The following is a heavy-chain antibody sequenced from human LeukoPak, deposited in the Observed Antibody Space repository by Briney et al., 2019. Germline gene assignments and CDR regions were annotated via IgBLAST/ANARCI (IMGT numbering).Heavy chain of an antibody. CDR3: ARDWGVEARPGYMDV. Sequence: PSGTLSLTCTVSGCTIRSYRYYWGWLRQPPGEALVCVGTIICSGRSYYNPFRKRRVTISVDTSKNQLSLKLSSVTAADTAVYFCARDWGVEARPGYMDVWGKGTTVTVSS. CDR1: GCTIRSYRYY. D-gene: IGHD6-6*01. CDR2: IICSGRS. V-gene: IGHV4-39*07. J-gene: IGHJ6*03.